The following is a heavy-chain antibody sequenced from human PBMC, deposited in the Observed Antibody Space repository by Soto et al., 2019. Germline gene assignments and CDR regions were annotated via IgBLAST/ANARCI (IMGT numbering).Heavy chain of an antibody. Sequence: LPETLSLTCAVYGGSFSGYYWSWIRQPPGKGLEWIGEINHSGSTNYNPSLKSRVTISVDTSKNQFSLKLSSVTAADTAVYYCARALFHYYGSGSYYNVGYYYYMDVWGKGTTVTVSS. J-gene: IGHJ6*03. CDR3: ARALFHYYGSGSYYNVGYYYYMDV. CDR2: INHSGST. D-gene: IGHD3-10*01. V-gene: IGHV4-34*01. CDR1: GGSFSGYY.